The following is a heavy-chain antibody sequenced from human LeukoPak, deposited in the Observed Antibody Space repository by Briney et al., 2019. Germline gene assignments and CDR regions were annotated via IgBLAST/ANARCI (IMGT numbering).Heavy chain of an antibody. CDR1: GFMFSTYW. CDR2: IKQDGSDK. Sequence: GGSLRLSCAASGFMFSTYWMSWVRQAPGKGLEWVANIKQDGSDKYYVGSVKGRFTISKDNAKNSLYLQMNSLKTEDTAVYYCTTVYRGYSYGYDYWGQGTLVTVSS. D-gene: IGHD5-18*01. CDR3: TTVYRGYSYGYDY. V-gene: IGHV3-7*03. J-gene: IGHJ4*02.